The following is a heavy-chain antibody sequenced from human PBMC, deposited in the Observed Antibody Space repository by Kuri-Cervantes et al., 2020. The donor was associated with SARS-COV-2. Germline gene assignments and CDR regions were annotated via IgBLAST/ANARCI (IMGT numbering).Heavy chain of an antibody. CDR1: GVPVTGGTYS. Sequence: LRLSCAVSGVPVTGGTYSWAWIRQAAGKGLEWIGHLDTSGSTTYNTSLTGRVTISLDPSNNQVSLRLTSATAADTAVYYCGKVSWLQLWRRYSDSWGQGTLVTVSS. V-gene: IGHV4-61*09. CDR3: GKVSWLQLWRRYSDS. D-gene: IGHD5-24*01. CDR2: LDTSGST. J-gene: IGHJ4*02.